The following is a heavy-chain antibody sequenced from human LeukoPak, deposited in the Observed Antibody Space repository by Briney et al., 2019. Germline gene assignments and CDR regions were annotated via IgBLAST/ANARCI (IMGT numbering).Heavy chain of an antibody. Sequence: SETLTLTCTVSGGSISSYYWSWLRQPAGKGLEGIGYIYYRGCTNYNPSLKGRVTISVDTSKNQFYLKQSPVNAADNAVYHCARHNYGDEKTNWGQGTLVTVSS. CDR1: GGSISSYY. CDR3: ARHNYGDEKTN. J-gene: IGHJ1*01. D-gene: IGHD4-17*01. CDR2: IYYRGCT. V-gene: IGHV4-59*01.